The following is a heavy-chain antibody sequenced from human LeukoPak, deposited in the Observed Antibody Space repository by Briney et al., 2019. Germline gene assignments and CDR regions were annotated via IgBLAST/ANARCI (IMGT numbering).Heavy chain of an antibody. CDR2: INHNGNVN. V-gene: IGHV3-7*03. D-gene: IGHD3-16*01. CDR3: ARGGGLDV. CDR1: GFTFSSYW. J-gene: IGHJ6*02. Sequence: GGSLRLSCAASGFTFSSYWMNWARQAPGKGLEWVASINHNGNVNYYVSSVKGRFTISRDNAKNSLYLQMSNLRAEDTAVYFCARGGGLDVWGQGATVTVSS.